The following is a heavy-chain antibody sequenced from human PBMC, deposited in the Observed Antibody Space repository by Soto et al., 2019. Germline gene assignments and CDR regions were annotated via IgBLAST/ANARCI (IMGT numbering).Heavy chain of an antibody. CDR1: GFSFSSYA. CDR2: IWHDGSTT. J-gene: IGHJ6*02. V-gene: IGHV3-33*01. D-gene: IGHD5-18*01. CDR3: ARDVETIKANYYYYGMDV. Sequence: QEQLVESGGGVVQPGRPLRLSCAASGFSFSSYAMHWVRQAPGKGLEWVALIWHDGSTTSYADSVKGRFTISRDKSKNTHYLQMNNLRAEDTAVYYCARDVETIKANYYYYGMDVWGRGTPVTVSS.